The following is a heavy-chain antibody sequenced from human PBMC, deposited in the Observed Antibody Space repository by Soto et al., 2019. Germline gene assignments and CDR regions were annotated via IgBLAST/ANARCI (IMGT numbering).Heavy chain of an antibody. V-gene: IGHV4-30-2*01. Sequence: SETLSLSCAVSGGSISSGGYSWSWIRQPPGKGLEWIGYIYHSGSTYYNPSLKSRVTISVDRSKNQFSLKLSSVTAADTAVYYCARGYFEIWFGDALYYFDYWGQGTLVTVSS. CDR1: GGSISSGGYS. CDR2: IYHSGST. J-gene: IGHJ4*02. D-gene: IGHD3-10*01. CDR3: ARGYFEIWFGDALYYFDY.